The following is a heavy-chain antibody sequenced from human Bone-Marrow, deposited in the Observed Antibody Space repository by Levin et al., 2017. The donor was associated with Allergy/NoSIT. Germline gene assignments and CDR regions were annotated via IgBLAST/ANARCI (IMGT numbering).Heavy chain of an antibody. J-gene: IGHJ4*02. Sequence: LSLTCAASGFIFKTYAMSWVRQAPGKALEWVSGISGNGDSTFYADSVKGRFTVSRDNAKDTLYLQMSNLRAEDTAIYYCAKDRVVVVGLFDYWGPGSLVTVSS. CDR1: GFIFKTYA. CDR3: AKDRVVVVGLFDY. CDR2: ISGNGDST. V-gene: IGHV3-23*01. D-gene: IGHD2-15*01.